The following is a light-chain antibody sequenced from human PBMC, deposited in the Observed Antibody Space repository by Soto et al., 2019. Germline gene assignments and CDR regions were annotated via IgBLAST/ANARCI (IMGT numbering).Light chain of an antibody. V-gene: IGKV3-11*01. CDR3: QQLGT. J-gene: IGKJ4*01. CDR1: QSVSSY. Sequence: IVLTQSPGTLSVSPGERATLSCRASQSVSSYLAWYQQKPGQAPRLLIYDFSNRATGIPARFSGSGSGTDFTLTTSSLEPEDFAVYYCQQLGTFGGGTKVDIK. CDR2: DFS.